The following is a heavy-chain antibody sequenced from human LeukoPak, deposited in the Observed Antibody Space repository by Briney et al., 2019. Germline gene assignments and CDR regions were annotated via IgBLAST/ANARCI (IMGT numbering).Heavy chain of an antibody. J-gene: IGHJ6*02. CDR3: ARTAPYYDFWSGHYKYYYYYGMDV. D-gene: IGHD3-3*01. Sequence: PGRSLRLSCAASGFTFSSYAMHWVRQAPGKGLEWVAVISYDGSNKYYADSVKGRFTISGDNSKNTLYLQMNSLRAEDTAVYYCARTAPYYDFWSGHYKYYYYYGMDVWGQGTTVTVSS. CDR1: GFTFSSYA. V-gene: IGHV3-30-3*02. CDR2: ISYDGSNK.